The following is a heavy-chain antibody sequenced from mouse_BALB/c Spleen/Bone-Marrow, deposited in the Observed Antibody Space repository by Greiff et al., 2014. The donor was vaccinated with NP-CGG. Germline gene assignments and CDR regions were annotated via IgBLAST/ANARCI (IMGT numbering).Heavy chain of an antibody. J-gene: IGHJ4*01. D-gene: IGHD4-1*01. CDR2: ISSGGGYT. CDR1: GFTFSTYG. CDR3: TRQRNWDHYAMDY. Sequence: DVQLVESGGDLVKPGGSLKLFCAASGFTFSTYGMSWVRQTPDKRLEWVATISSGGGYTYYPDSVKGRFTISRDNANNTLYLQMSSLKSEDTAMYYCTRQRNWDHYAMDYWGQGTSVTVSS. V-gene: IGHV5-6*01.